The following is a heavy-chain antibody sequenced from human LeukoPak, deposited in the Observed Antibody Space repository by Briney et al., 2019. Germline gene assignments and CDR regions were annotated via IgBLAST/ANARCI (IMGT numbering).Heavy chain of an antibody. CDR1: GYTFTSYG. J-gene: IGHJ5*02. CDR3: ARSCEYDSSGGDWFDP. Sequence: SVKVSCKASGYTFTSYGISWVRQAPGQGLEWMGRIIPILGIANYAHKFQGRVTITADKSTSTAYMELSSLRSEDTAVYYCARSCEYDSSGGDWFDPWGQGTLVTVPS. V-gene: IGHV1-69*04. CDR2: IIPILGIA. D-gene: IGHD3-22*01.